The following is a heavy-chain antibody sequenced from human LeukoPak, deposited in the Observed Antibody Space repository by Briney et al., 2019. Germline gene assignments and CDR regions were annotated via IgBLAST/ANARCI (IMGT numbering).Heavy chain of an antibody. CDR2: IKGGGGDP. J-gene: IGHJ4*02. CDR1: GFIFTTYA. D-gene: IGHD2-21*02. CDR3: TKGGHDFNPFYW. V-gene: IGHV3-23*01. Sequence: PGGSLRLSCAASGFIFTTYAMGWVRQAPGKGLEWVSSIKGGGGDPFYADSVKGRFTISRDNSKNTLFLQPNSLRAEDTAVYYCTKGGHDFNPFYWWGQGTLVTVSS.